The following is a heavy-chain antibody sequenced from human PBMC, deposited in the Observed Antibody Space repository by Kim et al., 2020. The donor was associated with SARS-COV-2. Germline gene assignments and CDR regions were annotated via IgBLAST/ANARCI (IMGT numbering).Heavy chain of an antibody. CDR3: AREQGCGWPGSFDN. CDR2: ISSSGGSI. V-gene: IGHV3-11*01. D-gene: IGHD6-19*01. J-gene: IGHJ4*02. CDR1: GFTFSNYS. Sequence: GGSLRLSCAASGFTFSNYSMSWVRQAPGKGLEWVSSISSSGGSIYYADSVKGRFTVSRDNAKNSLYLQMNSLRAEDTAVYYCAREQGCGWPGSFDNWGQG.